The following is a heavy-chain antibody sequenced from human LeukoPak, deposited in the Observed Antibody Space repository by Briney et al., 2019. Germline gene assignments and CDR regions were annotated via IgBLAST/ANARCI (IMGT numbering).Heavy chain of an antibody. CDR3: ARAPYYYDSSGPPYFDY. CDR1: GFTFSSYG. CDR2: IWYDGSNK. J-gene: IGHJ4*02. Sequence: GGSLRLSCAASGFTFSSYGMHWVRQAPGKGLEWVAVIWYDGSNKYCADSVKGRFTISRDNSKNTLYLQMNSLRAEDTAVYYCARAPYYYDSSGPPYFDYWGQGTLVTVSS. D-gene: IGHD3-22*01. V-gene: IGHV3-33*01.